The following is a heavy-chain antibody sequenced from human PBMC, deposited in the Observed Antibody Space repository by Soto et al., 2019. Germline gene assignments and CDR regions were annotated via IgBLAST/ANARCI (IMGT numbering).Heavy chain of an antibody. CDR1: GFTFSSYG. V-gene: IGHV3-30*18. D-gene: IGHD2-21*02. CDR3: AKDAVVTAPYPPPDY. CDR2: ISYDGSNK. Sequence: TGGSLRLSCAASGFTFSSYGMHWVRQAPGKGLEWVAVISYDGSNKYYADSVKGRFTISRDNSKNTLYLQMNSLRAEDTAVYYCAKDAVVTAPYPPPDYWGQGPLVTVSS. J-gene: IGHJ4*02.